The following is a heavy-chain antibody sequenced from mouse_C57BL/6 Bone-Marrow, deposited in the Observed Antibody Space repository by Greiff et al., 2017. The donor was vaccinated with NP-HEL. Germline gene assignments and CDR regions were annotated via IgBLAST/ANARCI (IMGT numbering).Heavy chain of an antibody. D-gene: IGHD1-1*01. CDR2: ISSGGSYT. V-gene: IGHV5-6*01. CDR3: ARHFYYGSTWFAY. Sequence: EVQLVESGGDLVKPGGSLKLSCAASGFTFSSYGMSWVRQTPDKRLEWVATISSGGSYTYYPDSVKGRLPISRDNAKNTLYLQMSSLKSEDTAMYYCARHFYYGSTWFAYWGQGTLVTVSA. CDR1: GFTFSSYG. J-gene: IGHJ3*01.